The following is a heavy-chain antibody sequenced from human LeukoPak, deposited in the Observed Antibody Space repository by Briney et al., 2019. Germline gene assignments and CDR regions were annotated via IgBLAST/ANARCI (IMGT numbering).Heavy chain of an antibody. Sequence: GGSLRLSCAASGFTVSDNYVTWVRQAPGKGLEWVSIVYNSDTTSSADSVKGRFTISRDNAENTVYLQMTSLRLEDTAVYYCASSIGGAASSNWFAAWGQGALVTVSS. D-gene: IGHD3-22*01. CDR2: VYNSDTT. J-gene: IGHJ5*02. V-gene: IGHV3-53*01. CDR1: GFTVSDNY. CDR3: ASSIGGAASSNWFAA.